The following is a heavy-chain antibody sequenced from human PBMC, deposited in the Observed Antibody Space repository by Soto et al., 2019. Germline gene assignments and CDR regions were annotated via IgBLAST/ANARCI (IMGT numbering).Heavy chain of an antibody. CDR2: INHSGST. D-gene: IGHD6-19*01. CDR1: GGSFSGYY. CDR3: ARGRGAAVAGILYYYGMDD. V-gene: IGHV4-34*01. J-gene: IGHJ6*02. Sequence: PSETLSLTCAVYGGSFSGYYWSWIRQPPGKGLEWIGEINHSGSTNYNPSLKSRVTISVDTSKNQFSLKLSSVTAADTAVYYCARGRGAAVAGILYYYGMDDWGQGTTVTVSS.